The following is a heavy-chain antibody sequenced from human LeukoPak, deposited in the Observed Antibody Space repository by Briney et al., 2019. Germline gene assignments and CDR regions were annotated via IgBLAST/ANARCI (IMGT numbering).Heavy chain of an antibody. D-gene: IGHD4-17*01. Sequence: ASVKVSCKASGYTFTSYYMHWVRQAPGQGLEWMGIINPSGGSTSCAQKFQGRVTMTRDTSTSTVYMELSSLRSEDTAVYYCARNGDYVQEDNWFDPWGQGTLVTVSS. CDR3: ARNGDYVQEDNWFDP. CDR1: GYTFTSYY. V-gene: IGHV1-46*03. J-gene: IGHJ5*02. CDR2: INPSGGST.